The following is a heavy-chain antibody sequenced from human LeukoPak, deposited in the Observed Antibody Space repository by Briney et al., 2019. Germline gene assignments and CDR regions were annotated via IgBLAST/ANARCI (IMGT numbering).Heavy chain of an antibody. D-gene: IGHD6-6*01. J-gene: IGHJ4*01. CDR1: GFTFSSYE. CDR3: ARVRIAARVFDY. CDR2: ISSSGSTI. Sequence: QPGGSLRLSCAASGFTFSSYEMNWVRQAPGKGLEWVSYISSSGSTIYYADSVKGRFTISRDNAKNSLYLQMNSLRAEDTAVYYCARVRIAARVFDYWGHGTLVTVSS. V-gene: IGHV3-48*03.